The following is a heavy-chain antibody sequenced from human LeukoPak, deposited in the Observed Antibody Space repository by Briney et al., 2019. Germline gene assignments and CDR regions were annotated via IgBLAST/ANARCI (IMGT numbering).Heavy chain of an antibody. CDR3: ARAVGGSSDY. CDR1: GFTFSSYS. V-gene: IGHV3-48*04. Sequence: PGGSLRLSCAASGFTFSSYSMNWVRQAPGKGLEWVSYISSSSNTIYYADSVKGRFTISRDNAKNTLYLQMNSLRADDTAVYYCARAVGGSSDYWGQGTLVTVSS. CDR2: ISSSSNTI. J-gene: IGHJ4*02. D-gene: IGHD1-26*01.